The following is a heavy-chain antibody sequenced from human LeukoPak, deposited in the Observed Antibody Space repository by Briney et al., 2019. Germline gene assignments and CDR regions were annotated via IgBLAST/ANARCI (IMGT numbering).Heavy chain of an antibody. CDR3: ARNYYDSSAYYYFDY. V-gene: IGHV3-66*01. D-gene: IGHD3-22*01. Sequence: GGSLRLSCAASGFIVSNSYMNWVRQAPGEGLEWVSLIYSGGGTYYADSVKGRFTISRDNSKNTLYLQMNSLRAEDTAVYYCARNYYDSSAYYYFDYWGQGTLVTVSS. CDR1: GFIVSNSY. J-gene: IGHJ4*02. CDR2: IYSGGGT.